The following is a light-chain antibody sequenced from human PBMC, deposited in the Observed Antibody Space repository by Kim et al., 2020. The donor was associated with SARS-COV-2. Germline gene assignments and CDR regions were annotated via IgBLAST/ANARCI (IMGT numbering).Light chain of an antibody. CDR1: SSNIGSNP. CDR3: AAWDNGLYVV. J-gene: IGLJ2*01. CDR2: SNN. Sequence: PGRRVAIYGSGSSSNIGSNPVNWYQQLSGTAPKLLIYSNNQRPSGVTDRYSASKSGTSASRAIRGLQSEDEAYYYCAAWDNGLYVVFGGGNQLTVL. V-gene: IGLV1-44*01.